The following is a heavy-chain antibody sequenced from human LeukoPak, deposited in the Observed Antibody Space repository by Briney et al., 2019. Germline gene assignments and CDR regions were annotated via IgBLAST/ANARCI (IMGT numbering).Heavy chain of an antibody. Sequence: AGGSLRLSCTASGFAFDEHGMSWVRQVPWKGLEWVSGINWSGGSTGYADPLRGRFTISRDNAKNSLYLQMDSLRAEDTALYYCARAPITSPFYFDYWGQGTLVTVSS. D-gene: IGHD2-2*01. CDR2: INWSGGST. CDR3: ARAPITSPFYFDY. J-gene: IGHJ4*02. V-gene: IGHV3-20*04. CDR1: GFAFDEHG.